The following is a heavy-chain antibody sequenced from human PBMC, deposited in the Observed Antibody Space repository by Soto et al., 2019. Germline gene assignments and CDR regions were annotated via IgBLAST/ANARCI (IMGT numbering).Heavy chain of an antibody. J-gene: IGHJ4*02. Sequence: PSETLSLTXAVSGDSISSSFWWSWVRQPPGKGLEWIGEIYHTESTVYNPSLKSRVTISVDKSKNQFSLNLDSVTAADTAVYYCARYDFGTFDYWGRGILVTVSS. V-gene: IGHV4-4*02. CDR2: IYHTEST. D-gene: IGHD4-17*01. CDR3: ARYDFGTFDY. CDR1: GDSISSSFW.